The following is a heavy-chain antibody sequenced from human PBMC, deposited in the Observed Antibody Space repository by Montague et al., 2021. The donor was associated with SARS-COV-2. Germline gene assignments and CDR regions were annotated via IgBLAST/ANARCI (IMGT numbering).Heavy chain of an antibody. CDR3: ARQPSNWYDP. J-gene: IGHJ5*02. CDR2: ISPGDSDT. CDR1: GYNFTRYW. V-gene: IGHV5-51*01. Sequence: QSGAEVKLPGESLKISCKTSGYNFTRYWIGWVRQMPGKGLEWMGIISPGDSDTKYSPSFQGQVTISADKSIGTAYLQWSSLKTSDTAMYYCARQPSNWYDPWGQGTLVTVSS.